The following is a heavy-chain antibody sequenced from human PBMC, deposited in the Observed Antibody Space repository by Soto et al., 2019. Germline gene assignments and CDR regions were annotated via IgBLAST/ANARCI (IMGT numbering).Heavy chain of an antibody. D-gene: IGHD6-19*01. CDR2: IYYSGTT. V-gene: IGHV4-59*01. CDR3: ARLGVAGSEIDH. CDR1: GGSISSYY. Sequence: QVQLQESGPGLVKPSETLSLTCTVSGGSISSYYWSWIRQPPGKGLEWIGYIYYSGTTNYHPSLKSRVTISVDTSKNQFSLKLSSVTAADTAVYYCARLGVAGSEIDHWGQGTLVTVSS. J-gene: IGHJ4*02.